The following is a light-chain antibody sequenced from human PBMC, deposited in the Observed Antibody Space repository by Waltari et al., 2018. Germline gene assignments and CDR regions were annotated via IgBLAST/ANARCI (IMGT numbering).Light chain of an antibody. CDR3: QVWDTNSDHHV. CDR1: NLGSQR. Sequence: SYELTQPPSVSVAPGQTAELTCGGANLGSQRVNVYQFRPGQAPVLIVFDDRARPSGIPERFSGFNSGNTATLTISRVEAGDEADYYCQVWDTNSDHHVFGTGTKVTV. J-gene: IGLJ1*01. V-gene: IGLV3-21*02. CDR2: DDR.